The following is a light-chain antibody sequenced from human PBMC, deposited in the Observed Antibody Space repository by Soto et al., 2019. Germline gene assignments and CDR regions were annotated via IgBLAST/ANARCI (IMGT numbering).Light chain of an antibody. CDR3: SSYTRSTTVYV. V-gene: IGLV2-14*01. Sequence: QSALTQPASVSGSPGQSITISCTGSNSDVGDYNYVSWYQQHPGKAPKLIIYEVRNRPSGVSNRFSASKSGNTASLTISGLQAEDEADYCCSSYTRSTTVYVFGSGTKLTVL. CDR1: NSDVGDYNY. J-gene: IGLJ1*01. CDR2: EVR.